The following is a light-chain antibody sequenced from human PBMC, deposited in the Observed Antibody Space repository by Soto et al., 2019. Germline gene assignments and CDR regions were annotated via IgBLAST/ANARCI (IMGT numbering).Light chain of an antibody. Sequence: DIQMTQSPSTLSASVGDRVTITCRASETINNWLAWYQQKPGKPPKLLISKASNLESGVPSRFSGSGSETEFTLTISGLQPDDFVTSYCQQYDSYSLLTFAGGTRVDLK. CDR1: ETINNW. CDR3: QQYDSYSLLT. J-gene: IGKJ4*01. CDR2: KAS. V-gene: IGKV1-5*03.